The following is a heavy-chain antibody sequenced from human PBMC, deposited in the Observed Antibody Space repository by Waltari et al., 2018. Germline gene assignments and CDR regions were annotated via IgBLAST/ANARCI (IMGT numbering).Heavy chain of an antibody. CDR3: ARPDFWSDNYYYYGMDV. J-gene: IGHJ6*02. CDR1: GGTFSSYA. V-gene: IGHV1-69*01. D-gene: IGHD3-3*01. Sequence: QVQLVQSGAEVKKPGSSVKVSCKASGGTFSSYAISWVRQAPGQGLEWMGGIIPIFGTANYEQKFQGRVTITADESTSTAYMELSSLRSEDTAVYYCARPDFWSDNYYYYGMDVWGQGTTVTVSS. CDR2: IIPIFGTA.